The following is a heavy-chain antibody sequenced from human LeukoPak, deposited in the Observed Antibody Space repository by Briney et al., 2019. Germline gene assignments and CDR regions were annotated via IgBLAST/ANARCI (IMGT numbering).Heavy chain of an antibody. J-gene: IGHJ4*02. Sequence: SETLSLTCTVSGGPISSYYWSWIRQPPGKGLEWIGYIYYSGSTNYNPSLKSRVTISVDTSKNQFSLKLSSVTAADTAVYYCASLYSSGWYYFDYWGQGTLVTVSS. CDR2: IYYSGST. CDR1: GGPISSYY. V-gene: IGHV4-59*08. D-gene: IGHD6-19*01. CDR3: ASLYSSGWYYFDY.